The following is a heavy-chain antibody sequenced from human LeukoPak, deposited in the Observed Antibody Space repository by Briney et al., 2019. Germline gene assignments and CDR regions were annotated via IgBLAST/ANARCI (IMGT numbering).Heavy chain of an antibody. V-gene: IGHV5-51*01. CDR1: GYSFTSYW. CDR3: ARRYCSGGNCYQDDY. D-gene: IGHD2-15*01. Sequence: GESLKISCKASGYSFTSYWIVWVRQMPGKGLEWMGIIYPDDSDTRYSPSFQGQVTISADKSISTAYLQWSSLKASDTAMYYCARRYCSGGNCYQDDYWGQGTLVTVSS. CDR2: IYPDDSDT. J-gene: IGHJ4*02.